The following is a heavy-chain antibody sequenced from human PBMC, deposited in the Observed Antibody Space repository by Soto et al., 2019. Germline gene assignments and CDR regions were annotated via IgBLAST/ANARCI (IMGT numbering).Heavy chain of an antibody. CDR1: GGSFSGYY. CDR2: INHSGST. D-gene: IGHD4-17*01. Sequence: PSETLSLTCAVYGGSFSGYYWSWIRQPPGKGLEWIGEINHSGSTNYNPSLKSRVTISVDTSKNQFSLKLSSVTAAGTAVYYCASSTSHDYGDYADYYYYYGMDVRGQGTTVTVSS. J-gene: IGHJ6*02. V-gene: IGHV4-34*01. CDR3: ASSTSHDYGDYADYYYYYGMDV.